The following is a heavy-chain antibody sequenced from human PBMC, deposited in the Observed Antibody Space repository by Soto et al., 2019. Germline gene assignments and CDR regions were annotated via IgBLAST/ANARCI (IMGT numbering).Heavy chain of an antibody. CDR2: ISPDGSDV. V-gene: IGHV3-74*01. J-gene: IGHJ4*02. D-gene: IGHD2-8*02. Sequence: PGGALRLSCAASGFPFTNYWRNLFRQTPGKGLMWVSRISPDGSDVGYADSVEGRFTVSRDNAKNTLYLQMHSLRAEDTAMYYCACWGHIVPVAPSDFDRWGQGTLVTVSS. CDR1: GFPFTNYW. CDR3: ACWGHIVPVAPSDFDR.